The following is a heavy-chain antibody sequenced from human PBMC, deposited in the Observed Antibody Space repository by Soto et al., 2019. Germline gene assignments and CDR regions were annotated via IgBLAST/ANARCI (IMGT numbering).Heavy chain of an antibody. J-gene: IGHJ4*02. V-gene: IGHV3-23*01. CDR1: GFTFTNYS. CDR2: VSSSGDIP. Sequence: EVQLLEAGGGLVQPGGSLRLSCAASGFTFTNYSMTWVRLRPGKGLEWVSGVSSSGDIPYYAESVKGRFTISRNQSKKPVYLQMNSLRAEDTALYYCATANSIVGDGDHDYWGQGTLVSVSS. CDR3: ATANSIVGDGDHDY. D-gene: IGHD4-17*01.